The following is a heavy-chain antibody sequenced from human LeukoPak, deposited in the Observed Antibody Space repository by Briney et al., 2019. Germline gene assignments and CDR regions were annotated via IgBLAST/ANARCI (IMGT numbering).Heavy chain of an antibody. Sequence: SGGSLRLSCAASGFTFSGYSMNWVRQAPGKGLEWISYIGANSAIYYADSVMGRFTISRDNARSSLYLQMNSLRDEDTAVYHCAGEGCYGAFDIWGQGTMVTVSS. CDR1: GFTFSGYS. CDR3: AGEGCYGAFDI. J-gene: IGHJ3*02. D-gene: IGHD2-2*01. V-gene: IGHV3-48*02. CDR2: IGANSAI.